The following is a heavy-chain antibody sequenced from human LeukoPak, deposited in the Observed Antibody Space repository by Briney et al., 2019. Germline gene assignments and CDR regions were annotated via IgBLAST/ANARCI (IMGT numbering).Heavy chain of an antibody. Sequence: GGSLRLSCAASGFTFSSYGMHWVRQAPGKGLEWVAPISYDGTNKYYADSVKGRFTISRDNSKNTLYLQMNSLRAEDTAVYYCAKDMDHDYDDYGFDYWGQGTLVTVSS. D-gene: IGHD4-17*01. CDR1: GFTFSSYG. CDR3: AKDMDHDYDDYGFDY. CDR2: ISYDGTNK. V-gene: IGHV3-30*18. J-gene: IGHJ4*02.